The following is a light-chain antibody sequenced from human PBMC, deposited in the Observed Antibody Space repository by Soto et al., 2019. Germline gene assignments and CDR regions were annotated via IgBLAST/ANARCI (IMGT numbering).Light chain of an antibody. J-gene: IGLJ2*01. V-gene: IGLV2-8*01. CDR2: EVS. CDR3: SSYAGPVV. Sequence: QSALTQPPSASGSPGQSVTISCTGTSSDVGGYNYVSWYQQHPGKAPKLMIYEVSKRPSGVPDRFSGSKSGNTASLTVSGLQYEDEADYYCSSYAGPVVFGGGTKVTVL. CDR1: SSDVGGYNY.